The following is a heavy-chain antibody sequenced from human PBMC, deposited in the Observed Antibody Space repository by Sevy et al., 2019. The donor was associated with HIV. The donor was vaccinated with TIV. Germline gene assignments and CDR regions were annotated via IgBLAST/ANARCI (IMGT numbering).Heavy chain of an antibody. V-gene: IGHV4-39*01. CDR3: ARRFGSTIFGVANNNYYYGMDV. CDR1: GGSISSSSYY. D-gene: IGHD3-3*01. J-gene: IGHJ6*02. CDR2: IYYSGST. Sequence: SETLSLTCTVSGGSISSSSYYWGWIRQPPGKGLEWIGSIYYSGSTYYNPSLKSRVTISVDTSKNQFSLKLSSVTAADTAVYYCARRFGSTIFGVANNNYYYGMDVWGQGTTVTVSS.